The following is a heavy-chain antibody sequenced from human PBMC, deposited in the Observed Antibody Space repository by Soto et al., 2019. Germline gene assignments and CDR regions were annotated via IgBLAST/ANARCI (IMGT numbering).Heavy chain of an antibody. CDR1: GFSLSTRGVG. CDR3: AHRPLPYSHYFDY. V-gene: IGHV2-5*02. Sequence: QITLKGSGPTLVKPTETLTRTCTFSGFSLSTRGVGVGWICQPPGKALEWLALVYWDADKRYSPYLESRLTITKHTSNNQLVLTLTTLHPVDPATYYCAHRPLPYSHYFDYWGQGNLVTVSS. J-gene: IGHJ4*02. CDR2: VYWDADK. D-gene: IGHD4-4*01.